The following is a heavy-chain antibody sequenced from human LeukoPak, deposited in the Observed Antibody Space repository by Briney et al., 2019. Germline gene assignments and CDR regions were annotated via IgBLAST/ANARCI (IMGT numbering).Heavy chain of an antibody. V-gene: IGHV4-34*01. CDR3: ARGPGYSGYESIDY. CDR2: INHSGST. D-gene: IGHD5-12*01. Sequence: SETLSLTCAVYGGSFSGYYWSWIRQPPGKGLEWIGEINHSGSTNYNPSLKSRVTISVDTFKNQFSLKLSSVTAADTAVYYCARGPGYSGYESIDYWGQGTLVTVSS. CDR1: GGSFSGYY. J-gene: IGHJ4*02.